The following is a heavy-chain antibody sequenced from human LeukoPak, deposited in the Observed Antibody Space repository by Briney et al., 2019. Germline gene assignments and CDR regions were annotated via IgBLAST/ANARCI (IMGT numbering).Heavy chain of an antibody. CDR1: GFTVSSNY. V-gene: IGHV3-66*02. J-gene: IGHJ4*02. CDR3: AREGYYDFWSGYYRGYYFDY. D-gene: IGHD3-3*01. CDR2: IYSGGST. Sequence: GGSLRLSCAASGFTVSSNYMSWVRQAPGKGLEWVSVIYSGGSTYYADSVKGRFTISRDNSKNTLYLQMNSLRAEDTAVYYCAREGYYDFWSGYYRGYYFDYWGQGTLVTVSS.